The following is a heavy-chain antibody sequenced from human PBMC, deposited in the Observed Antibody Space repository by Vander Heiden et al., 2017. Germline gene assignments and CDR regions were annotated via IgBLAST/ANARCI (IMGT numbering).Heavy chain of an antibody. D-gene: IGHD4-17*01. Sequence: EVQLLESGGGLVQPGWSLRLSCAASGFTFRSDAMTWVRQAPGKGLEWVSAISGSGGSTYYADSVKGRFTISRDNSKNTLYLQMNSLRAEDTAVYYCAKGGLRWQKGHAFDIWGQGTMVTVSS. CDR2: ISGSGGST. CDR1: GFTFRSDA. V-gene: IGHV3-23*01. CDR3: AKGGLRWQKGHAFDI. J-gene: IGHJ3*02.